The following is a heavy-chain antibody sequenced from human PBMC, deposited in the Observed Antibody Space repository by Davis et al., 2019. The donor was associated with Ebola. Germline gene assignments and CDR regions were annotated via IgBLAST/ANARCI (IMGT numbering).Heavy chain of an antibody. D-gene: IGHD2-21*01. CDR1: GYTFTGYY. V-gene: IGHV1-46*01. J-gene: IGHJ4*02. Sequence: ASVKVSCKASGYTFTGYYIHWVRQAPGQGLEWMGIVNPSVDIRTYAQKFHGRVTMTTDTSTSTVYMELSSLRSEDTAVYYCARDDRYSHSWLGWSLWGQGTLVTVSS. CDR3: ARDDRYSHSWLGWSL. CDR2: VNPSVDIR.